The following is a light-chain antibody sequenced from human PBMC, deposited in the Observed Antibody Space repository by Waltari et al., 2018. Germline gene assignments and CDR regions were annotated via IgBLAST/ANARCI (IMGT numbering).Light chain of an antibody. CDR1: QSITTY. J-gene: IGKJ3*01. CDR2: GAS. Sequence: DIQMTQSPSSLSASVGDRVTITCRASQSITTYLNWYQQKPGKAPNLLIYGASSLQSGVPSRFSGSGSVTDFTLTISSLQPEDFATYYCQQTYSTPPFTFGPGTKVDI. V-gene: IGKV1-39*01. CDR3: QQTYSTPPFT.